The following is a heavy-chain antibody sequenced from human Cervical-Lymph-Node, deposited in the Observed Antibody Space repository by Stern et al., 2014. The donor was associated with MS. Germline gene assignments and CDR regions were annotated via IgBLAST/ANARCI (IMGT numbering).Heavy chain of an antibody. D-gene: IGHD6-13*01. CDR3: ARTATSSWYRLDY. Sequence: EVQLVESGGGLVQPGGSLRLSCAASGFTFSSYSMNWVRQAPGKGLEWVSYISRSSSTICNADSVKGRFTISRDNAKNSLYLQMNSLRDEDTAVYYCARTATSSWYRLDYWGQGTLVTVSS. CDR2: ISRSSSTI. V-gene: IGHV3-48*02. J-gene: IGHJ4*02. CDR1: GFTFSSYS.